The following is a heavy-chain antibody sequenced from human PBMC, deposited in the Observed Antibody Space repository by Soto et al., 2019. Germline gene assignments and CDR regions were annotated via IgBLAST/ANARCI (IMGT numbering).Heavy chain of an antibody. CDR1: GFTFSSYA. D-gene: IGHD3-22*01. Sequence: GGSLRLSCAASGFTFSSYAMSWVRQAPGKGLEWVSAISGSGGSTYYADSVKGRFTISRDNSKNTLYLQMNSLRAEDTAVYYCAKLGRIGITMIVVVYLRDWGQGTLVTVSS. V-gene: IGHV3-23*01. CDR3: AKLGRIGITMIVVVYLRD. CDR2: ISGSGGST. J-gene: IGHJ4*02.